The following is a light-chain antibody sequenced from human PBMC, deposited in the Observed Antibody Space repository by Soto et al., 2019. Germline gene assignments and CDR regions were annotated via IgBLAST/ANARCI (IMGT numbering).Light chain of an antibody. Sequence: QSVLTQPASVSGSPGQSITISCTGTSSDVGAYNFVSWYLQHPGKVPKLMIFDVSSRPSGVSDRFSGSKSGNTASLTISGLQAEDEGDYYCSSYTSSSTHVFGSGTQLTVL. J-gene: IGLJ1*01. V-gene: IGLV2-14*03. CDR3: SSYTSSSTHV. CDR1: SSDVGAYNF. CDR2: DVS.